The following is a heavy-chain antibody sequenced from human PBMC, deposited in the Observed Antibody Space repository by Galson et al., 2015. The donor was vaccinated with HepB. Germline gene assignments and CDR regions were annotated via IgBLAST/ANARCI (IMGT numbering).Heavy chain of an antibody. D-gene: IGHD5-18*01. V-gene: IGHV1-18*04. Sequence: SVKVSCKASGYTFTSYGISWVRQAPGQGLEWMGWISAYNGNTNYAQKLQGRVTMTTDTSTSTAYMELRSLRSDDTAVYYCARDLVDTAMGTAFDPWGQGTLVTVPS. CDR1: GYTFTSYG. CDR3: ARDLVDTAMGTAFDP. J-gene: IGHJ5*02. CDR2: ISAYNGNT.